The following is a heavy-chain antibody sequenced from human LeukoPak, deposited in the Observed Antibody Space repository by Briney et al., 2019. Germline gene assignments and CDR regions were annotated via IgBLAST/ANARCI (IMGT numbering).Heavy chain of an antibody. CDR1: GDSVSSNSAA. V-gene: IGHV6-1*01. J-gene: IGHJ6*03. CDR2: TYYRSKWYN. Sequence: SQTLSLTCAISGDSVSSNSAAWNWIRQSPSRGLEWLGRTYYRSKWYNDYAVSVKSRITINPDTSKNQFSLQLNSVTPEDTAVYYCAREGYSGYDWGYYYYYMDVWGKGTTVTVSS. CDR3: AREGYSGYDWGYYYYYMDV. D-gene: IGHD5-12*01.